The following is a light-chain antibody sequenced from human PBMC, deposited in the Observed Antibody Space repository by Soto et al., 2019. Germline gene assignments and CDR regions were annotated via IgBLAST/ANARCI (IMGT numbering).Light chain of an antibody. CDR3: QQRSTGPPLT. J-gene: IGKJ4*01. CDR1: QSVDNY. CDR2: DAS. Sequence: EIVLTQSPDTLSLSPGEIATLACRASQSVDNYLAWYQQRPGQAPRLLIYDASNRASGIPARFSGSGSGTDFTLTISSLEPEDFAVYYCQQRSTGPPLTFGGGTKVEIK. V-gene: IGKV3-11*01.